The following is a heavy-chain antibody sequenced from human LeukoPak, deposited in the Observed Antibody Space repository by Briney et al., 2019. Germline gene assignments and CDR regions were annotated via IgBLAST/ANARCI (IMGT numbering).Heavy chain of an antibody. CDR3: ARVPGRYSSSWLSVPATFDY. CDR2: IYYSGST. CDR1: GGSISSGGYY. D-gene: IGHD6-13*01. J-gene: IGHJ4*02. Sequence: SQTLSLTCTVSGGSISSGGYYWSWIRQHPGKGLEWIGYIYYSGSTYYNPSLKSRVTISVDTPKNQFSLKLSSVTAADTAVYYCARVPGRYSSSWLSVPATFDYWGQGTLATVSS. V-gene: IGHV4-31*03.